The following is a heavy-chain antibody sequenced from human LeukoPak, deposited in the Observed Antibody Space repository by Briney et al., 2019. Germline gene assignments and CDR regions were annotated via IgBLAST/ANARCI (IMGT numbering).Heavy chain of an antibody. CDR2: LNPNSGGT. Sequence: ASVKVSCKASGYTFTGYYMHWVRQAPGQGLEWMGWLNPNSGGTNYAQKFQGWVTMTRDTSISTAYMELSRLRSDDTAVYYCARGPLPGYYYYGMDVWGQGTTVTVSS. D-gene: IGHD1-26*01. CDR3: ARGPLPGYYYYGMDV. CDR1: GYTFTGYY. V-gene: IGHV1-2*04. J-gene: IGHJ6*02.